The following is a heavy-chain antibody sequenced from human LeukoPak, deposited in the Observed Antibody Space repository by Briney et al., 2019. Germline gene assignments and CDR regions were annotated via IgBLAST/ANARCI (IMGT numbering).Heavy chain of an antibody. V-gene: IGHV3-9*01. CDR3: TKGRSEEMSTMSGSCAS. CDR2: INWNSDYI. Sequence: GGSLRLSCEASGFIFDDFGMHWVRQAPGKGLEWVAGINWNSDYIAYADSVKGRFTISRDNAKNSLYLQMNGLRTEDTAFYFCTKGRSEEMSTMSGSCASWGRGTLVTVST. D-gene: IGHD5-24*01. CDR1: GFIFDDFG. J-gene: IGHJ5*02.